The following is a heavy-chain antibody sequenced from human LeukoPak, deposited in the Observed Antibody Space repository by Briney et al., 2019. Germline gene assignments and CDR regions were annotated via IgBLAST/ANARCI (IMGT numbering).Heavy chain of an antibody. CDR2: ISVSGNT. J-gene: IGHJ4*02. Sequence: GGSLRLSCAASGFTLSSYAMSWVRQAPGKGLEWVSAISVSGNTYHADSVKGRFTVSRDNSKTTMFLQMNSLRVEDTALYYCARGARLQPMGEFWGQGTLVTVSS. V-gene: IGHV3-23*01. CDR1: GFTLSSYA. CDR3: ARGARLQPMGEF. D-gene: IGHD4-11*01.